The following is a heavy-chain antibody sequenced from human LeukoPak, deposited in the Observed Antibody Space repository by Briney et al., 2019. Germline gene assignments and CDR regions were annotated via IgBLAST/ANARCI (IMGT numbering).Heavy chain of an antibody. CDR1: GFTFSSYG. CDR3: ARVGRWLQFNY. J-gene: IGHJ4*02. Sequence: GGSLRLSCAASGFTFSSYGMHWVRQAPGKGLEWVAVISYGGSNKYYADSVKGRFTISRDNSKNTLYLQMNSLRAEDTAVYYCARVGRWLQFNYWGQGTLVTVSS. D-gene: IGHD5-24*01. CDR2: ISYGGSNK. V-gene: IGHV3-30*03.